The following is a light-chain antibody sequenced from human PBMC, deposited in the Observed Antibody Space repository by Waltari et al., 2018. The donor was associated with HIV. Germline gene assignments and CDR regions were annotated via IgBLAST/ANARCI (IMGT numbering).Light chain of an antibody. V-gene: IGLV2-11*01. CDR3: CSYAGIYTYV. Sequence: QSALTQPRSVSGSPGQSVTISCTGTSSDVGGYNYVSWYQQHPGKAPKLVIYDVSKRPSGVPDRFSGSKSANTASLTISGLQAEDEADYYCCSYAGIYTYVFGTGTKVTVL. CDR1: SSDVGGYNY. CDR2: DVS. J-gene: IGLJ1*01.